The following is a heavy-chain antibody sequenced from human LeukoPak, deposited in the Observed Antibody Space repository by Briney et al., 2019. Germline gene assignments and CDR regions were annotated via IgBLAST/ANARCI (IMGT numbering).Heavy chain of an antibody. D-gene: IGHD2-2*01. V-gene: IGHV3-7*01. CDR2: IKQDGSEK. J-gene: IGHJ6*03. Sequence: GGSLRLSCAASGFTFSSYWMSWVRQAPGKGLEWVANIKQDGSEKYYVDSVKGRFTISRDNAKNSLYLQMNSLRAEDTAVYYCARDAHSSTSRGHYYYMDVWGKGTTVTVSS. CDR3: ARDAHSSTSRGHYYYMDV. CDR1: GFTFSSYW.